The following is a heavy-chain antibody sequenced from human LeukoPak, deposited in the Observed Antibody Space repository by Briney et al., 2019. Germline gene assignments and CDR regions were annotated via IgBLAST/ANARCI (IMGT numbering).Heavy chain of an antibody. Sequence: ASVKVSCKASGYTVTSYYMHWVRQAPGQGLEWMGIINPSGGSTSYAQKFQGRVTMTRDMSTSTVYMELSSLRSEDTAVYYCATGATIAVGDGIRKGQGFDYWGQGTLVTVSS. D-gene: IGHD5-12*01. CDR3: ATGATIAVGDGIRKGQGFDY. V-gene: IGHV1-46*01. J-gene: IGHJ4*02. CDR2: INPSGGST. CDR1: GYTVTSYY.